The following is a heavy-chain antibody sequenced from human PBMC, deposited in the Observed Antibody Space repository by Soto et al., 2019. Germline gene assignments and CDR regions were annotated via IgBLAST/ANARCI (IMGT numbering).Heavy chain of an antibody. D-gene: IGHD2-15*01. CDR1: GVTFSSNT. V-gene: IGHV1-69*02. J-gene: IGHJ4*02. CDR3: ARAXLGYCSGGSCYSGPY. Sequence: GASVEASSKASGVTFSSNTSSWVQHAPEQGLEWMGRIIPILGIANYAQKFQGRVTITADKSTSTAYMELSSLRSEDTAVYYCARAXLGYCSGGSCYSGPYWGQGPLVTVSS. CDR2: IIPILGIA.